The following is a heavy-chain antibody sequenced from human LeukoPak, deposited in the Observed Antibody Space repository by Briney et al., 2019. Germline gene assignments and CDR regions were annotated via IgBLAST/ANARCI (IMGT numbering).Heavy chain of an antibody. V-gene: IGHV4-39*07. CDR2: IYYSGST. CDR3: ARVPPSGSWYAFDI. CDR1: GGSISSSSYY. J-gene: IGHJ3*02. D-gene: IGHD6-13*01. Sequence: SETLSLTCTVSGGSISSSSYYWGWIRQPPGKGLEWIGSIYYSGSTYYNPSLKSRVTISVDTSKNQFSLKLSSVTAADTAVYYCARVPPSGSWYAFDIWGQGTMVTVSS.